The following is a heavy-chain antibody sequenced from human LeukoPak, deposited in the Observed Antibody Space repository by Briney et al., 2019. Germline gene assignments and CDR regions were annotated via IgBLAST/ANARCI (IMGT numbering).Heavy chain of an antibody. CDR2: ISFSGFRT. Sequence: GESLKISCAASGFMFSGYAMNWVRRAPGKGLEWVSTISFSGFRTYYADSVEGRFTISRDNSKNTVYLQMSGLRAEDTAVYYCARVTEYCSGGSCYTGDHWGQGTLVTVSS. CDR3: ARVTEYCSGGSCYTGDH. D-gene: IGHD2-15*01. V-gene: IGHV3-23*01. CDR1: GFMFSGYA. J-gene: IGHJ4*02.